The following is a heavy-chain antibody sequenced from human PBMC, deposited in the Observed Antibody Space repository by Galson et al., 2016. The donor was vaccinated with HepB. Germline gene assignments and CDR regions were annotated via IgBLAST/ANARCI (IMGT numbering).Heavy chain of an antibody. CDR3: AKDLEVRMATKYYFEY. J-gene: IGHJ4*02. CDR2: ISYDGSNK. CDR1: GVTSSKYG. Sequence: SLRLSCAVSGVTSSKYGMHWVRQAPGKGLEWVALISYDGSNKDYADSVKGRFTISRDNSKNTLYLQMHSLRVEDTGMYYCAKDLEVRMATKYYFEYWGLGTLVTVSS. V-gene: IGHV3-30*18. D-gene: IGHD5-24*01.